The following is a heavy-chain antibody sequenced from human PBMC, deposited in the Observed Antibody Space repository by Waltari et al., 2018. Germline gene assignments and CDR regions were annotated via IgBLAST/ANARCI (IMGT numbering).Heavy chain of an antibody. CDR3: ATRRHYYDSSGYFPGDY. CDR2: ISGSGGST. J-gene: IGHJ4*02. V-gene: IGHV3-23*01. Sequence: EVQLLESGGGLVQPGGSLRLSCAASGFTFSSYAMSWVRQAPGQGLEWVSAISGSGGSTYYADSVKGRFTISRDNSKNTLYLQMNSLRAEDTAVYYCATRRHYYDSSGYFPGDYWGQGTLVTVSS. D-gene: IGHD3-22*01. CDR1: GFTFSSYA.